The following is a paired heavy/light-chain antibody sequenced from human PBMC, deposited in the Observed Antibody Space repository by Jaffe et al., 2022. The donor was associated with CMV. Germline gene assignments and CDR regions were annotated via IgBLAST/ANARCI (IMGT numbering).Heavy chain of an antibody. CDR2: ITSKTYGATP. J-gene: IGHJ4*02. V-gene: IGHV3-49*04. CDR3: TRRGLVGGVKPAGRFYDY. D-gene: IGHD3-10*01. CDR1: GFNFGTYA. Sequence: EVQLVDSGGALVQPGRSLRLSCTASGFNFGTYAMNWVRQAPGKGLEWVGFITSKTYGATPQYAASVKGRFTISRDDSKSIAWLQMNDLRTEDTALYFCTRRGLVGGVKPAGRFYDYWGQGTLVTVSS.
Light chain of an antibody. CDR3: QQYGSSLET. V-gene: IGKV3-20*01. Sequence: EIVLTQSPGTLSLSPGERATLSCRASQSVNTYLAWYQWKPGQAPRLLIYGASSRATGIPDRFSGSGSGTDFTLTISRLEPEDFAVYYCQQYGSSLETFGQGTKVEI. CDR1: QSVNTY. J-gene: IGKJ1*01. CDR2: GAS.